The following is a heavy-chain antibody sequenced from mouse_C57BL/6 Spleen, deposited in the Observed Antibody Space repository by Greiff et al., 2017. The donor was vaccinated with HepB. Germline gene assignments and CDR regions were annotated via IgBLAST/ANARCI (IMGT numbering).Heavy chain of an antibody. Sequence: QVQLKQSGAELVKPGASVKISCKASGYAFSSYWMNWVKQRPGKGLEWIGQIYPGDGDTNYNGKFKGKATLTADKSSSTAYMQLSSLTSEDSAVYFCARFGYDRYFDVWGTGTTVTVSS. D-gene: IGHD2-2*01. V-gene: IGHV1-80*01. CDR1: GYAFSSYW. J-gene: IGHJ1*03. CDR2: IYPGDGDT. CDR3: ARFGYDRYFDV.